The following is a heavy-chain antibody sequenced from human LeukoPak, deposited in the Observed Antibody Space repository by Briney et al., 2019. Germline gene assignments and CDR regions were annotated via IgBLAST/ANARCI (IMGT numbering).Heavy chain of an antibody. CDR3: ARGADYDFWSGYNFDY. CDR1: GYTFTSYY. J-gene: IGHJ4*02. D-gene: IGHD3-3*01. Sequence: ASVKVSCKACGYTFTSYYMHWVRQAPGQGLEWMGIINPSGGSRSYVQKFQGRVTMTRDTSTSTVYMELSSLRSEDTAVYYCARGADYDFWSGYNFDYWGQGTLVTVSS. V-gene: IGHV1-46*01. CDR2: INPSGGSR.